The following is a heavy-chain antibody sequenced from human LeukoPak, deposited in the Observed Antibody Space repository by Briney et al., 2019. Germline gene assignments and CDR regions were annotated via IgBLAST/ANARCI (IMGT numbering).Heavy chain of an antibody. J-gene: IGHJ4*02. Sequence: GGSLRLSCAASGFIVSSTSMSWVRQAPGKGLEWVSLLYGGGSTYYADSVKGRFTISRDNSKNTLYLQMNSLRAEDTAVYYCARGGSYASCGFDYWGQGTLVTVSS. CDR1: GFIVSSTS. D-gene: IGHD1-26*01. CDR3: ARGGSYASCGFDY. V-gene: IGHV3-53*01. CDR2: LYGGGST.